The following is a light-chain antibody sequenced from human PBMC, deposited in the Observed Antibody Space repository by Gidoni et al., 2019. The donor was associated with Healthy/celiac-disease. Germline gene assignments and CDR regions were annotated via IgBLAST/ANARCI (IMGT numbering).Light chain of an antibody. V-gene: IGKV4-1*01. Sequence: DIVMTQSPDSLAVSLGERATINCKSSQSVLYSSNNKNYLAWYQQKPGQPPKLLIYWASTRESGVPDRFIGSGSGTDFTLTISSLQAEDVAVYYCQQYYSTPYTFGQXTKLEIK. CDR1: QSVLYSSNNKNY. J-gene: IGKJ2*01. CDR3: QQYYSTPYT. CDR2: WAS.